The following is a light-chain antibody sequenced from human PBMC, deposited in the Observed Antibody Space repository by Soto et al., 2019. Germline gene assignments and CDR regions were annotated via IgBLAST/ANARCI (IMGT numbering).Light chain of an antibody. CDR2: EVS. V-gene: IGLV2-23*02. CDR3: CSSGGSPTYV. Sequence: QSALTQPASVSGSPGQSITISCTGTSSDVGAHNFVSWYQQHPGKAPKLMIYEVSNRPSGVSDRFSGSKSGNTASLTIAGLKVEDEADYYCCSSGGSPTYVFGTGTKVTVL. J-gene: IGLJ1*01. CDR1: SSDVGAHNF.